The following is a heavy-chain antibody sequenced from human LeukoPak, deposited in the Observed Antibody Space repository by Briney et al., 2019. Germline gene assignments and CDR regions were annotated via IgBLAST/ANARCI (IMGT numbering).Heavy chain of an antibody. CDR2: INHGGST. CDR3: ASRIVVVTADPQDAFDI. Sequence: SETLSLTCAVYGGSFSGYYWSWIRQPPGKGLKWIGEINHGGSTNYNPSLKSRVTISVDTSKNQFSLKLSSVTAADTAVYYCASRIVVVTADPQDAFDIWGQGTMVTVSS. CDR1: GGSFSGYY. J-gene: IGHJ3*02. V-gene: IGHV4-34*01. D-gene: IGHD2-21*02.